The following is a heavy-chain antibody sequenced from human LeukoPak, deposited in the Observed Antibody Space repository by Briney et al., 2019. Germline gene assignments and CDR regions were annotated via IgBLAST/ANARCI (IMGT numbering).Heavy chain of an antibody. J-gene: IGHJ4*02. V-gene: IGHV3-23*01. CDR1: GFTFTTYT. CDR2: ISGSGGTT. D-gene: IGHD3-16*01. CDR3: ARDRLGDFYFDY. Sequence: GGSLRLSCAASGFTFTTYTMSWVRQAPGKGLAWVSAISGSGGTTYYADSVKGRFTISRDNSKNMLYLQMNSLRAEDTAVYYCARDRLGDFYFDYWGQGTLVTVSS.